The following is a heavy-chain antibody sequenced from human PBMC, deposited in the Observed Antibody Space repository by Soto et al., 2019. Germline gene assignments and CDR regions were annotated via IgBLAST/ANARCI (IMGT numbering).Heavy chain of an antibody. J-gene: IGHJ6*01. V-gene: IGHV2-5*02. Sequence: QITLKESGPPLVKPTQTLTLTCTFSGFSLSTYGVGVGWIRQPPGKALEWLALIYWDDDKRYSPSLKSRLTNNMDTSKDHVVLTVTSMHPVDIDRYDCAHVTGSWVGYGMEGWGQGIMVTVAS. D-gene: IGHD1-26*01. CDR1: GFSLSTYGVG. CDR3: AHVTGSWVGYGMEG. CDR2: IYWDDDK.